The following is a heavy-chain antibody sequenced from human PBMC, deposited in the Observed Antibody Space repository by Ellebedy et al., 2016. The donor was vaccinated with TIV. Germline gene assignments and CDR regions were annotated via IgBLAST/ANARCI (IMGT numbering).Heavy chain of an antibody. J-gene: IGHJ6*02. CDR3: ARDPQRYCSSTSCHSLNYYYYGMDV. CDR2: VIPIFGTA. D-gene: IGHD2-2*01. V-gene: IGHV1-69*13. Sequence: ASVKVSCXASGGTFSNYVFNWVRQAPGQGLEWMGGVIPIFGTANYAQKFRGRVTITADESTSTAYMEVSSLRSEDTAVYYCARDPQRYCSSTSCHSLNYYYYGMDVWGQGTTVTVSS. CDR1: GGTFSNYV.